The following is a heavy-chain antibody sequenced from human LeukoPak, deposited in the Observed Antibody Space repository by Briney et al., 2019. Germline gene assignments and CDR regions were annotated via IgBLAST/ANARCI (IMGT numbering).Heavy chain of an antibody. J-gene: IGHJ6*02. V-gene: IGHV3-21*04. CDR2: ISSSSSYI. Sequence: PGGSLRLSCAASGFTFSSYSMNWVRQAPGKGLEWVSSISSSSSYIYYADSVKGRFTISRDNSKNTLYLQMNSLRAEDTAVYYCASSSRNYYGSGSYMGPFSMYYYYGMDVWGQGTTVTVSS. CDR3: ASSSRNYYGSGSYMGPFSMYYYYGMDV. D-gene: IGHD3-10*01. CDR1: GFTFSSYS.